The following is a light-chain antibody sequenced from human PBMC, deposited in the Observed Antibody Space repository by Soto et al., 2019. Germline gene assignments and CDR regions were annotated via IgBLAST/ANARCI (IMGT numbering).Light chain of an antibody. CDR3: QQYDSYPLT. V-gene: IGKV1-5*03. CDR1: QMISGL. CDR2: KAS. J-gene: IGKJ4*01. Sequence: DIEMTQSPSTLSASVGDRVIITCRATQMISGLLAWYQQKPGKAPNILIYKASSLESGVPSRFSGRGSGTEFPITVSSMQPDDFATYYCQQYDSYPLTFGGGTKVDTK.